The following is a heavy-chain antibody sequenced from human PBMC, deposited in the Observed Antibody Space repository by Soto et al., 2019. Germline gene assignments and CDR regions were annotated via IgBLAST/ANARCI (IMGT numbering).Heavy chain of an antibody. D-gene: IGHD1-26*01. J-gene: IGHJ4*02. Sequence: GGSLRLSCAASGFTFSSYAMSWVRQAPGKGLEWVSAISGSGGSTYYADSVKGRFTISRDNSKNTLYLQMNSLRAEDTAVYYCAKDVTQTGIVGATSCDYWGQGTLVTVSS. CDR3: AKDVTQTGIVGATSCDY. CDR1: GFTFSSYA. V-gene: IGHV3-23*01. CDR2: ISGSGGST.